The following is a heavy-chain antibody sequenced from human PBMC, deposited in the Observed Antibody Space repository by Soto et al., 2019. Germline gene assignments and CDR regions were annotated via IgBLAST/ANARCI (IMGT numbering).Heavy chain of an antibody. CDR2: INHSGST. Sequence: SETLSLTCAVYGGSFSGYYWSWIRQPPGKGLEWIGEINHSGSTNYNPSLKSRVTISVDTSKNQFSLKLSSVTAADTAVYYCAGSSIFGVVHDAFDIWGQGTMVTVSS. V-gene: IGHV4-34*01. CDR3: AGSSIFGVVHDAFDI. J-gene: IGHJ3*02. CDR1: GGSFSGYY. D-gene: IGHD3-3*01.